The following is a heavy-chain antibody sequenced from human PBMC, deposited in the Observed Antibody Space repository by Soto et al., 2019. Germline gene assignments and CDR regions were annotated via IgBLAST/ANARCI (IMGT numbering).Heavy chain of an antibody. CDR1: GFTFSSYG. Sequence: QVQLVESGGGVVQPGRSLRLSCAASGFTFSSYGMHWVRQAPGKGLEWVAVISYDGSNKYYADSVKGRFTISRDNSKNTLYLQRNSLRAEDTAVYYCAGYGENYWGQGTLVTVSS. J-gene: IGHJ4*02. D-gene: IGHD4-17*01. CDR2: ISYDGSNK. V-gene: IGHV3-30*03. CDR3: AGYGENY.